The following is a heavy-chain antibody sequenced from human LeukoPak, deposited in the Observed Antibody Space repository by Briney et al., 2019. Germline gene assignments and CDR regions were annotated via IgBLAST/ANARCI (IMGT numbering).Heavy chain of an antibody. Sequence: GGSLRLSCEASGFTFSTYEMNWVRQAPGKGLEWVSYISSSGSTLYYADSVKGRFTISRDNSKNTLYLQMNSLRVEDTAVYYCANRWYYFDYWGQGTLVTVSS. CDR3: ANRWYYFDY. J-gene: IGHJ4*02. CDR2: ISSSGSTL. V-gene: IGHV3-48*03. CDR1: GFTFSTYE. D-gene: IGHD4-23*01.